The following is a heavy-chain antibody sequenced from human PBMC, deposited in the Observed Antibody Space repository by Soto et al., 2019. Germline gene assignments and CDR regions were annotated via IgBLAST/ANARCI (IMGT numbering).Heavy chain of an antibody. CDR1: GFTFSSYS. Sequence: KPGGSLRLSCAASGFTFSSYSMNWVRQAPGKGLEWVSSISSSSSYIYYADSVKGRFTISRDNAKNSLYLQMNSLRAEDTAVYYCARGGKRWLQFGSAWEPFDYWGQGTLVTVSS. V-gene: IGHV3-21*01. CDR2: ISSSSSYI. CDR3: ARGGKRWLQFGSAWEPFDY. J-gene: IGHJ4*02. D-gene: IGHD5-12*01.